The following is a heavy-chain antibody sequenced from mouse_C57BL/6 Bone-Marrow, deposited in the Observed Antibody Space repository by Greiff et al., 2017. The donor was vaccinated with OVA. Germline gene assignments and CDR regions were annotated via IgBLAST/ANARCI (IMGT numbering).Heavy chain of an antibody. V-gene: IGHV1-4*01. CDR2: INPSSGYT. CDR1: GYTFTSYT. D-gene: IGHD1-1*01. Sequence: VQLKESGAELARPGASVKMSCKASGYTFTSYTMHWVKQRPGQGLEWIGYINPSSGYTKYNQKFKDKATLTADKSSSTAYMQLSSLTSEDSAVYYCARYYGSSAWFAYWGQGTLVTVSA. J-gene: IGHJ3*01. CDR3: ARYYGSSAWFAY.